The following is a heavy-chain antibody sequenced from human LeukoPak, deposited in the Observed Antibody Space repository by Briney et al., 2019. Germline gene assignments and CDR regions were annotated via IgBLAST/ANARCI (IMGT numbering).Heavy chain of an antibody. CDR2: IYTSGSA. CDR3: ARLSDRGYEIDY. Sequence: SEILSLTCNVSGGSISSYYWSWIRQPPGKGLEWIGYIYTSGSANYNPSLKSRVTISVDTSKSHFSLKLSSVTAADTAVYYCARLSDRGYEIDYWGQGTLVTVSS. D-gene: IGHD5-12*01. J-gene: IGHJ4*02. CDR1: GGSISSYY. V-gene: IGHV4-4*09.